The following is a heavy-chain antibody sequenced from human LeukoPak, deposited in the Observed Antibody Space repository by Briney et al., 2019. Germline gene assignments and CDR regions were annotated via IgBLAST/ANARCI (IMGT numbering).Heavy chain of an antibody. CDR1: GFTFSDYY. Sequence: PGGSLRLSCAASGFTFSDYYMSWIRQAPGKGLEWVSYISSSGSTIYYADSVKGRFTISRDNAKNPLYLQMNSLRAEDTAVYYCVSHYGDYEWDYWGQGTLVTVSS. D-gene: IGHD4-17*01. CDR2: ISSSGSTI. CDR3: VSHYGDYEWDY. J-gene: IGHJ4*02. V-gene: IGHV3-11*01.